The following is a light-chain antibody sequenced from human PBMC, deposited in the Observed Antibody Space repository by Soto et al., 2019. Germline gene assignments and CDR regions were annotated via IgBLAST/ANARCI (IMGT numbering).Light chain of an antibody. CDR1: SSDVGGYKY. V-gene: IGLV2-14*01. Sequence: QSALTQPASVSGSPGRSIAISCTGTSSDVGGYKYVSWYQHHPGKAPKLMIYEVTNRPSGVSNRFSGSKSDNTASLTISGLQAEDEADYYCNSFTSTSTYAFGTGTKVTVL. J-gene: IGLJ1*01. CDR2: EVT. CDR3: NSFTSTSTYA.